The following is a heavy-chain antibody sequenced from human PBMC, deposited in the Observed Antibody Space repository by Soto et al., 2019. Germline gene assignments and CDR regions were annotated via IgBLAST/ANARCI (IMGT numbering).Heavy chain of an antibody. D-gene: IGHD4-4*01. Sequence: QVQLVESGGGVVQPGRSLRLSCAASGFTFSSYGMHWVRQATGKGLEWLSVIWYDGSKQNYAESVKGRFTISRDFSKTTLYLEMNSLRVEDTAVYYCAREDDYSDAFDLWGQGTMVTVSS. CDR3: AREDDYSDAFDL. CDR1: GFTFSSYG. J-gene: IGHJ3*01. CDR2: IWYDGSKQ. V-gene: IGHV3-33*01.